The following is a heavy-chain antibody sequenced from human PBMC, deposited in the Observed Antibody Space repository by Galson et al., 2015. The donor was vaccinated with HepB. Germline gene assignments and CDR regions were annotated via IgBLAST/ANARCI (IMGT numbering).Heavy chain of an antibody. Sequence: SLRLSCAASGFTFSSYSMNWVRRAPGKGLDWVANIKQDGSDKYYVDSVKGRFTVSRDNAKNSLYLQMNSLRAEDTAIYYCARANMPGLKFSYFDFWGRGTLVTDSS. CDR1: GFTFSSYS. CDR2: IKQDGSDK. J-gene: IGHJ2*01. CDR3: ARANMPGLKFSYFDF. D-gene: IGHD2-2*01. V-gene: IGHV3-7*03.